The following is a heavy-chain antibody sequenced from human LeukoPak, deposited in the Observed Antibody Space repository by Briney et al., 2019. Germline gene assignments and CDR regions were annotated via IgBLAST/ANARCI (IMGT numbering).Heavy chain of an antibody. Sequence: ASVKVSCKASGYTFTAYYMHSVRQAPGQGLEWMGWIIPNSGGTNYAQKFQGRVTMTRDTSISTAYMELSRLRSDDTAVYYCARSGYSSSSAWFDPWGQGTQVTVSS. V-gene: IGHV1-2*02. CDR1: GYTFTAYY. CDR3: ARSGYSSSSAWFDP. J-gene: IGHJ5*02. D-gene: IGHD6-6*01. CDR2: IIPNSGGT.